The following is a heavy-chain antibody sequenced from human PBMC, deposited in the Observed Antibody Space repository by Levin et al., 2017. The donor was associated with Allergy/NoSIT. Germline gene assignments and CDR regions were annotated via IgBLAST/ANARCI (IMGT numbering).Heavy chain of an antibody. CDR2: ISGGSSTI. J-gene: IGHJ4*02. V-gene: IGHV3-48*01. Sequence: LSLTCAASGFTFRTYSMNWVRQAPGKGLEWVSYISGGSSTIYYADSVKGRFTISRDNAKNSLYLQMNSLRAEDTAVYYCARGQINTDYWGQGTLVTVSS. CDR3: ARGQINTDY. CDR1: GFTFRTYS. D-gene: IGHD3-16*01.